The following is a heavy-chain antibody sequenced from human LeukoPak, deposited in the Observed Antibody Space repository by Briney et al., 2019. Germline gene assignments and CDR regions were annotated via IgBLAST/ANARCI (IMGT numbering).Heavy chain of an antibody. CDR3: ARDPAGDYYDSRGYYSYWYFDL. J-gene: IGHJ2*01. Sequence: PGGSLRLSCAASGFTFSSYSMNWVRQAPGKGLEWVSSISSSSSYIYYADSVKGRFTISRDNAKNSLYLQMNSLRAEDTAVYYCARDPAGDYYDSRGYYSYWYFDLWGRGTLVTVSS. V-gene: IGHV3-21*01. CDR1: GFTFSSYS. CDR2: ISSSSSYI. D-gene: IGHD3-22*01.